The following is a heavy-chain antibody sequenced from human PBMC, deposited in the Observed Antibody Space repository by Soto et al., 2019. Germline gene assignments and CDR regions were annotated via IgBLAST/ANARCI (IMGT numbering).Heavy chain of an antibody. Sequence: GASVKVSCKASGYTFTGYYMHWVRQAPGQGLEWMGWINPNSGGTNYAQKFQGWVTMTRDTSISTAYMELSRLRSDDTAVYYCARSKYYDSSGYYLIGPYYFDYWGQGTLVTVS. J-gene: IGHJ4*02. D-gene: IGHD3-22*01. V-gene: IGHV1-2*04. CDR2: INPNSGGT. CDR3: ARSKYYDSSGYYLIGPYYFDY. CDR1: GYTFTGYY.